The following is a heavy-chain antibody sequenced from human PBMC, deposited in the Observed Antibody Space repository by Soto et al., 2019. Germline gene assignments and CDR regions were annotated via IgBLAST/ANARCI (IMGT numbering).Heavy chain of an antibody. Sequence: GGSLRLSCAASGFTFSSYAMHWVRQAPGKGLEWVAVISYDGSNKYYADSVKGRFTISRDNSKNTLYLQMNSLRAEDTAVYYCARDHKSRFYGSGSGMDVWGQGTTVTVSS. D-gene: IGHD3-10*01. CDR2: ISYDGSNK. CDR1: GFTFSSYA. V-gene: IGHV3-30-3*01. CDR3: ARDHKSRFYGSGSGMDV. J-gene: IGHJ6*02.